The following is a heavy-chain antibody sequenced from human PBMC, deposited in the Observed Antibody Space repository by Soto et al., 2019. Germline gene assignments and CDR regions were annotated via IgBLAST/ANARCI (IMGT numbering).Heavy chain of an antibody. CDR3: AKVSSSWYAGFFDL. CDR2: LSDSGGSI. Sequence: EVPLLESGGGLVQPGGSLRLSCTASGVTFSRHAMTGVRQAPGKGLEWVSGLSDSGGSIYYADSVKGRFTISRDNSMNTLYLQMNTLRAEDTAIYYCAKVSSSWYAGFFDLWGQGTLVTVSS. V-gene: IGHV3-23*01. D-gene: IGHD6-13*01. CDR1: GVTFSRHA. J-gene: IGHJ4*02.